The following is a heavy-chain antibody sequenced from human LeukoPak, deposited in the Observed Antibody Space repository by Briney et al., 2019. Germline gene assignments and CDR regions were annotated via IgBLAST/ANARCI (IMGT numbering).Heavy chain of an antibody. CDR1: GFTFSSYD. V-gene: IGHV3-30*18. CDR3: TKAGSSWYAVGY. D-gene: IGHD6-13*01. J-gene: IGHJ4*02. Sequence: AGSLRLSCAASGFTFSSYDMHWVRQAPGKGLEWVAIISHDGGNQYYADSVKGRFTISRDNSKNTLYMQMNSLSAEDTAVYYCTKAGSSWYAVGYWGQGALVTVSS. CDR2: ISHDGGNQ.